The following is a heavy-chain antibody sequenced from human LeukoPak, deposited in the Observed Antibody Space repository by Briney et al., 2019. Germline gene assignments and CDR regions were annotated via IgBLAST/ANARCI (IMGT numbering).Heavy chain of an antibody. Sequence: SETLSLTCSVSGVSVGSHFWSWVRQPAGKALEWIGRVSASGAISSNPSLNSRVTMSLDKSKNQFSLKLTSVTAADTAVYYCARDTRYFVWGMDVWGQGTTVTVSS. CDR2: VSASGAI. CDR3: ARDTRYFVWGMDV. D-gene: IGHD3-16*01. V-gene: IGHV4-4*07. CDR1: GVSVGSHF. J-gene: IGHJ6*02.